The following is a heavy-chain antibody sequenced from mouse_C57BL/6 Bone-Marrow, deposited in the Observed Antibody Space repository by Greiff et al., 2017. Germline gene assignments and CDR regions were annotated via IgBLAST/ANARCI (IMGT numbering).Heavy chain of an antibody. CDR3: AREDYYGSSYDYFDY. J-gene: IGHJ2*01. Sequence: VQLQQSGAELVKPGASVKLSCKASGYTFTSYWMQWVKQRPGQGLEWIGEIDPSDSYPNYNQKFKGKATLTVDTSSSTAYMQLSSLTSEDSAVYYCAREDYYGSSYDYFDYWGQGTTLTVSS. V-gene: IGHV1-50*01. D-gene: IGHD1-1*01. CDR2: IDPSDSYP. CDR1: GYTFTSYW.